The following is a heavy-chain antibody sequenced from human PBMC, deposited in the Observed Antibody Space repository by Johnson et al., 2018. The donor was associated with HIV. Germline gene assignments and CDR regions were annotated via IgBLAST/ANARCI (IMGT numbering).Heavy chain of an antibody. CDR3: ARDRPSGWPDAFDI. CDR1: GFMFDDYA. Sequence: LLVESGGGLAQPGRSPRLSCAASGFMFDDYAMHWVRQGPGKGLEWVSGINWNSGSICYADSVKGRFCIFRNNAKNSLYLQMDSLRVEDTALYYCARDRPSGWPDAFDIWGQGTMVTVSS. D-gene: IGHD6-19*01. J-gene: IGHJ3*02. CDR2: INWNSGSI. V-gene: IGHV3-9*01.